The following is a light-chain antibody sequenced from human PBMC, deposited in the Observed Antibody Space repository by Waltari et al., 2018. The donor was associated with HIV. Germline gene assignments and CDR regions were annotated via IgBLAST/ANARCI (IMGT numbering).Light chain of an antibody. CDR1: RLGDKY. J-gene: IGLJ1*01. Sequence: SYDLTQPPSVSVSPGQTASISCSGDRLGDKYVSWYQQKPGQSPVLVMYRDTKRPSGIPERFSASNSGNTATLTISGTQSIDEAEYFCLAWDTATPYVFGTGTKVTVL. CDR2: RDT. CDR3: LAWDTATPYV. V-gene: IGLV3-1*01.